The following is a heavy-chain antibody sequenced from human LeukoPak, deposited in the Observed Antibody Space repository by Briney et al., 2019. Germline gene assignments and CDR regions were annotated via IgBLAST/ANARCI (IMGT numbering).Heavy chain of an antibody. J-gene: IGHJ4*02. V-gene: IGHV3-23*01. D-gene: IGHD6-13*01. CDR3: AKVGSWYYFDY. CDR1: GFTFNTYA. Sequence: GGSRRLSWAASGFTFNTYAMSWVRQAPGKGLEWVSAIRGSGATTYYADSVKGRLTISRDNSKNTLYLQMNSLRAEDTAVYYCAKVGSWYYFDYWGQGTLVTVSS. CDR2: IRGSGATT.